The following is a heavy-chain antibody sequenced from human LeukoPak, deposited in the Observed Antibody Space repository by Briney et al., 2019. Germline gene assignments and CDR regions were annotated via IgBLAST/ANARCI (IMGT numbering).Heavy chain of an antibody. CDR1: GYTFTSCY. J-gene: IGHJ4*02. CDR2: INPNSGGT. D-gene: IGHD6-13*01. Sequence: ASVKVSCKTSGYTFTSCYMHWVRQAPGQGLEWMGRINPNSGGTNYAQRFQGRVTVTRDTSISTAYMELSRLRSDDTAVYYCARGSSTSLLTVLGDYWGQGTLVTVSS. V-gene: IGHV1-2*06. CDR3: ARGSSTSLLTVLGDY.